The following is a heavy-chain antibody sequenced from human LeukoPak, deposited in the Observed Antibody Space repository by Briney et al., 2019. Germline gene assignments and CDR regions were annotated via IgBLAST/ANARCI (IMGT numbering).Heavy chain of an antibody. CDR3: AREKGGHSYGYHFDY. J-gene: IGHJ4*02. CDR1: GFTFSSYG. D-gene: IGHD5-18*01. V-gene: IGHV3-48*03. Sequence: PGGSLRLSCAASGFTFSSYGMNWVRQAPGKGLEWVSYISSSGSTIYYADSVKGRFTISRDNAKNSLYLQMNSLRAEDTAVYYCAREKGGHSYGYHFDYWGQGTLVTVSS. CDR2: ISSSGSTI.